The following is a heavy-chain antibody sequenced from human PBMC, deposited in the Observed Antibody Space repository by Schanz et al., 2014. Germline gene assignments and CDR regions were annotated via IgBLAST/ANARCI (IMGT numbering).Heavy chain of an antibody. CDR2: ISSGGRNI. V-gene: IGHV3-48*04. Sequence: EVQLVESGGGLVQPGRSLRLSCAASGFTFSSYAMSWVRQAPGKGLEWVSSISSGGRNISYADSLKGRFTISRDNARNSLYLQMNSLRAEDTAVYYCARDGPRRQWNDENYWGQGTLVTVSS. CDR1: GFTFSSYA. D-gene: IGHD1-1*01. J-gene: IGHJ4*02. CDR3: ARDGPRRQWNDENY.